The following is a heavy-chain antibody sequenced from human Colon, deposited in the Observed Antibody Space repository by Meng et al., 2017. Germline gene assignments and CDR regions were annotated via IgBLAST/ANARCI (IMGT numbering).Heavy chain of an antibody. Sequence: GASLKISCAASGITFSSYARSWVRQAPGKGLEWVSAISGSGGRTYYADSVKGRFTISRDDSTNTLYLQMNSLNTDDTAVYYCTRSPDCRTTNCYSSGMDVWGQGTTVTVSS. J-gene: IGHJ6*02. D-gene: IGHD2-2*01. CDR3: TRSPDCRTTNCYSSGMDV. CDR2: ISGSGGRT. V-gene: IGHV3-23*01. CDR1: GITFSSYA.